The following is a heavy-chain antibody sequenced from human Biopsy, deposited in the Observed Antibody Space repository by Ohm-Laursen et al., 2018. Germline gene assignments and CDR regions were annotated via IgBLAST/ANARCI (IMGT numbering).Heavy chain of an antibody. CDR1: SYTFTDYN. J-gene: IGHJ3*02. CDR2: IVPIFATA. CDR3: ARGGTLVVVPTAVLHSFDI. Sequence: ASVKVSCKASSYTFTDYNIHWMRQAPGQGLEWLGGIVPIFATANYAQRFQGRVTITADKSANTVYMELRSLRSDDTAVYYCARGGTLVVVPTAVLHSFDIWGQGTMVTVSS. D-gene: IGHD2-2*01. V-gene: IGHV1-69*06.